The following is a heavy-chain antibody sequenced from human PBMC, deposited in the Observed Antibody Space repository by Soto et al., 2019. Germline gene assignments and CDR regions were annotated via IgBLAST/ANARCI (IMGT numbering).Heavy chain of an antibody. CDR1: GFTVSSNY. D-gene: IGHD2-21*02. CDR2: TYSGGGT. V-gene: IGHV3-66*01. J-gene: IGHJ4*02. CDR3: ARWRAVTALDY. Sequence: EVQLVESGGGLVQPGGSLRLSCAASGFTVSSNYMSWVRQAPGKGLEWVSVTYSGGGTNYGDSVKGRFTISRDNSKNTLYLQMNSLRDEDTAVYYCARWRAVTALDYWGQETLVTVSS.